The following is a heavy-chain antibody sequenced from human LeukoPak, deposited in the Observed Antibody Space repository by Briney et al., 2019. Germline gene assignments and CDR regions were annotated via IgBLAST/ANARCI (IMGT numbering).Heavy chain of an antibody. CDR2: ISGSGGST. D-gene: IGHD3-22*01. CDR1: GFTFSSYA. J-gene: IGHJ4*02. Sequence: GGSPRLSCAASGFTFSSYAMSWVRQAPGKGLEWVSAISGSGGSTYYADSVKGRFTISRDNSKNTLYLQMNRLRSDDTAVYYCARDHPSSYYYDSSGFDYWGQGTLVTVSS. CDR3: ARDHPSSYYYDSSGFDY. V-gene: IGHV3-23*01.